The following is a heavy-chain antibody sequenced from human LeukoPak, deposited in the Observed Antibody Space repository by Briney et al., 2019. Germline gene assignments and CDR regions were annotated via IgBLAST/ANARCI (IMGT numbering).Heavy chain of an antibody. D-gene: IGHD3-9*01. V-gene: IGHV2-5*02. CDR1: GFSLSTSGVG. J-gene: IGHJ4*02. CDR3: ARSPYYDILTGSRGTFDY. Sequence: SGPTLVNPKQTLTRTGTFSGFSLSTSGVGVGWIRQPPGKALEWLALIYWDDDKRYSPSLKSRLTITKDTSKNQVVLTMTNMDPVDTATYYCARSPYYDILTGSRGTFDYWGQGTLVTVSS. CDR2: IYWDDDK.